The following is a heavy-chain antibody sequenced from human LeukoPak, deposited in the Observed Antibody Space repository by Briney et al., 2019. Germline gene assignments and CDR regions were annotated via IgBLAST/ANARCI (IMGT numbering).Heavy chain of an antibody. J-gene: IGHJ5*02. CDR2: ISYDGSNK. D-gene: IGHD6-13*01. V-gene: IGHV3-30-3*01. CDR1: GFTFSTYA. Sequence: GRSLRLSCAASGFTFSTYAMHWVRQAPGKGLEWVAVISYDGSNKYYADSVKGRFTISRDNSKNTLYLQMNSLRAEDTAVYYCARDGEWTHSIAEYNWFDPWGQGTLVTVSS. CDR3: ARDGEWTHSIAEYNWFDP.